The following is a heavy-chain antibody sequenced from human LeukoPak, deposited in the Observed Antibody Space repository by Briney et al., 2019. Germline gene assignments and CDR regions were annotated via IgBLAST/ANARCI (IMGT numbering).Heavy chain of an antibody. Sequence: GGSLRLSCAASGFTFSDYYMSWIRQAPGKGLEWVSYISSSGSTIYYADSVEGQFTISRDNAKNSLYLQMNSLRAEDTAVYYCARNAGYGDYGLDYWGQGTLVTVSS. D-gene: IGHD4-17*01. CDR1: GFTFSDYY. CDR3: ARNAGYGDYGLDY. V-gene: IGHV3-11*04. CDR2: ISSSGSTI. J-gene: IGHJ4*02.